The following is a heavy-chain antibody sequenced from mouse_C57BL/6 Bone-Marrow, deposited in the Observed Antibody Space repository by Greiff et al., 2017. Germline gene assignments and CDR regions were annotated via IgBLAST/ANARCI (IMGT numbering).Heavy chain of an antibody. D-gene: IGHD1-1*01. CDR3: ARSNYYGSSPWFAY. CDR1: GYSFTGYF. J-gene: IGHJ3*01. V-gene: IGHV1-20*01. CDR2: INPYNGDT. Sequence: VQLKESGPELVKPGDSVKISCKASGYSFTGYFMNWVMQSHGKSLEWIGRINPYNGDTFYNQKFKGKATLTVDKSSSTAHMELRSLTSEDSAVYYCARSNYYGSSPWFAYWGQGTLVTVSA.